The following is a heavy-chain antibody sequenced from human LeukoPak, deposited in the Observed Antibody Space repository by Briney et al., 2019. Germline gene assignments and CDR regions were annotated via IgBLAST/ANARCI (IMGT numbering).Heavy chain of an antibody. CDR2: ISTLNGIT. CDR3: MRSVIPFGY. J-gene: IGHJ4*02. D-gene: IGHD3-3*01. CDR1: GYTFTSYG. Sequence: ASVKVSCKASGYTFTSYGISWVRQAPGQSLEWMGWISTLNGITNYAQKPQGRVTMTTDTSTSTAYMELRSLRSDDSAVYYCMRSVIPFGYWGQGTLVTVSS. V-gene: IGHV1-18*01.